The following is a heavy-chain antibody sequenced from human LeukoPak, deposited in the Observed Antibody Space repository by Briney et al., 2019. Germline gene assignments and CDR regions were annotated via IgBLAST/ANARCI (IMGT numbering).Heavy chain of an antibody. CDR3: AKGTRYSSGWYGDY. CDR1: GFTFSSYA. V-gene: IGHV3-23*01. D-gene: IGHD6-19*01. Sequence: GGSLRLSCAASGFTFSSYAMSWVRQAPGKGLEWVSAISGSGDSTYYADSVKGRFTISRDNSKNTLYLQMNSLRAEDTAVYYCAKGTRYSSGWYGDYWGQGTLVTVSS. J-gene: IGHJ4*02. CDR2: ISGSGDST.